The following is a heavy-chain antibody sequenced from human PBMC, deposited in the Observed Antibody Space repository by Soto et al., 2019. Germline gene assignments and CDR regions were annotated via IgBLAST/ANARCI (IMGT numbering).Heavy chain of an antibody. CDR1: GFTFSSYA. Sequence: GGSLRLSCAASGFTFSSYAMHWVRQAPGKGLEWVAVISYDGSNKYYADSVKGRFTISRDNSKNTLYLQMNSLRAEDTAVYYCARDCCYYDSSGYGAFDIWGQGTMVTVSS. D-gene: IGHD3-22*01. CDR2: ISYDGSNK. J-gene: IGHJ3*02. V-gene: IGHV3-30-3*01. CDR3: ARDCCYYDSSGYGAFDI.